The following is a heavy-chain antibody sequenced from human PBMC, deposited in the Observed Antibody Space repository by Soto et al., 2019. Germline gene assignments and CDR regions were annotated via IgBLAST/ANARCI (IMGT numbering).Heavy chain of an antibody. D-gene: IGHD1-1*01. V-gene: IGHV1-18*01. CDR1: GYTFTSYG. Sequence: QVHLVQSGAEVKKPGASVKVSCKPSGYTFTSYGITWVRQAPEQGLEWMGWISAHNGNTDYAQKLQGRVIVTRDTSTSTAYMELRRLRSDDTAVYYCARGRYGDYWGQGALVTVSS. J-gene: IGHJ4*02. CDR3: ARGRYGDY. CDR2: ISAHNGNT.